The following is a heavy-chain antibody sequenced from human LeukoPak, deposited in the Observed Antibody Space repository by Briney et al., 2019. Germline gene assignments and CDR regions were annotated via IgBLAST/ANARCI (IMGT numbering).Heavy chain of an antibody. CDR1: GGSISSSSYY. CDR2: IYYSGST. CDR3: ARSSSWYPPEYFQH. V-gene: IGHV4-39*07. D-gene: IGHD6-13*01. Sequence: SETLSLTCTVSGGSISSSSYYWGWIRQPPGKGLEWIGSIYYSGSTNYNPSLKSRVTMSVDTSKNQFSLKLSSVTAADTAVYYCARSSSWYPPEYFQHWGQGTLVTVSS. J-gene: IGHJ1*01.